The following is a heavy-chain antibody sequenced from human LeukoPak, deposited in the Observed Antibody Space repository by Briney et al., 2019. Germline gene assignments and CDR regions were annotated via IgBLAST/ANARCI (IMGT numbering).Heavy chain of an antibody. CDR3: ARVASGYFYDSSGWTNYYYMDV. V-gene: IGHV3-74*01. J-gene: IGHJ6*03. CDR2: INSDGSST. CDR1: EFTFSSYW. D-gene: IGHD3-22*01. Sequence: GGSLRLSCAASEFTFSSYWMHWVRQAPGKGLVWVSRINSDGSSTSYADSVKGRFTISRDNAKNTLYLQMNSLRAEDTAVYYCARVASGYFYDSSGWTNYYYMDVWGKGTTVTISS.